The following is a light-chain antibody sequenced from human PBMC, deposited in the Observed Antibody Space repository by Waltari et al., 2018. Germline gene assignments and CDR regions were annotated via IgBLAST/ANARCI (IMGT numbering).Light chain of an antibody. CDR2: DAS. V-gene: IGKV1-33*01. CDR3: QQGNDFPLT. J-gene: IGKJ4*01. CDR1: QDISNY. Sequence: IQMTQSPSSLSASVGDRVTITCQASQDISNYLNWYQQKPGKAPKLLIYDASNLETVVPSRFSGSGSGTDFTLTISSLQPEDFATYYCQQGNDFPLTFGGGTKVEI.